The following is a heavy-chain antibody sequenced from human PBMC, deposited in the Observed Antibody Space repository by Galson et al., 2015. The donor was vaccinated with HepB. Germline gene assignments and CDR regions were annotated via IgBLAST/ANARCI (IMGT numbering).Heavy chain of an antibody. CDR2: ISYDGNNK. CDR3: ARDQGRQQLAHSGWYTGGY. V-gene: IGHV3-30-3*01. CDR1: GFTFSSYA. Sequence: SLRLSCAASGFTFSSYALHWVRQAPGKGLEWVAAISYDGNNKYYADSVKGRFSISRDNPKNTVYLQKNSLRAEDTAVYYCARDQGRQQLAHSGWYTGGYWGQGTLVTVSS. J-gene: IGHJ4*02. D-gene: IGHD6-19*01.